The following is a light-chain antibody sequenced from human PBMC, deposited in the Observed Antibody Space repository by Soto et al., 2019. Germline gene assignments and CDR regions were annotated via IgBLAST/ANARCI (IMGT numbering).Light chain of an antibody. J-gene: IGLJ1*01. CDR2: EVT. V-gene: IGLV2-14*01. CDR3: SSYTSSGIYF. CDR1: ISDVGGYNY. Sequence: QSALTQPASVSGSPGQSITISCTGTISDVGGYNYVSWYQQHPGKAPKLMIYEVTHRPSGVSNRFSASKSGNTASLTISGLQAEDEADYYCSSYTSSGIYFFGSGTKLTVL.